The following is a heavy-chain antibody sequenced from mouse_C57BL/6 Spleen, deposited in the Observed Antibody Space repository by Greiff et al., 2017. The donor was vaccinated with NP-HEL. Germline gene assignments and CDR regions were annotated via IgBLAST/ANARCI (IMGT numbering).Heavy chain of an antibody. CDR3: ARSDYDGGYYAMDY. Sequence: VKLQESGAELARPGASVKLSCKASGYTFTSYGISWVKQRTGQGLEWIGEIYPRSGNTYYNEKFKGKATLTADKSSSTAYMELRSLTSEDSAVYFCARSDYDGGYYAMDYWGQGTSVTVSS. J-gene: IGHJ4*01. CDR2: IYPRSGNT. CDR1: GYTFTSYG. V-gene: IGHV1-81*01. D-gene: IGHD2-4*01.